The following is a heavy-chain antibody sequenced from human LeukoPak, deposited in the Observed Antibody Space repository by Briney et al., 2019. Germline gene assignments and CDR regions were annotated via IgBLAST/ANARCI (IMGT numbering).Heavy chain of an antibody. CDR2: INHSGST. CDR3: ARGGCSSTSCYTNWFDP. CDR1: GGSFSGYY. Sequence: SEALSLTCAVYGGSFSGYYWSWIRQPPGKGLEWIGEINHSGSTNYNPSLKSRVTISVDTSKNQFSLKLSSVTAADTAVYYCARGGCSSTSCYTNWFDPWGQGTLVTVSS. J-gene: IGHJ5*02. D-gene: IGHD2-2*01. V-gene: IGHV4-34*01.